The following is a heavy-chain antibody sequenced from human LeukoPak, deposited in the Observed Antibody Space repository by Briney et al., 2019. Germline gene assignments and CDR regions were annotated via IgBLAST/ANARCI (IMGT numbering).Heavy chain of an antibody. D-gene: IGHD6-13*01. CDR1: GFIISNYA. J-gene: IGHJ4*02. CDR2: ISAIGGST. Sequence: GGSLILSRSSPGFIISNYAMHWVRQAPGQRLEYVSAISAIGGSTYYADSVKGRFTISRDNSKNTLYFQMSSLRAEDTAIYHCVKDLFKGDSSSWYYFDYWGQGTLVTVSS. V-gene: IGHV3-64D*06. CDR3: VKDLFKGDSSSWYYFDY.